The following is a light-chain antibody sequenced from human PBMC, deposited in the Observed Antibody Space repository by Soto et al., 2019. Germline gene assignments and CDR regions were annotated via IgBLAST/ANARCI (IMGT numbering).Light chain of an antibody. V-gene: IGLV4-69*01. CDR1: SGHSSYA. CDR2: LSSDGSH. Sequence: QSARTQSPSASASLGASVKLTCTLSSGHSSYAIAWHQQQPEKGPRYLMKLSSDGSHSKGDGIPDRFSGSSSGAERYLTISSLQSEDEADYYCQTWDTGARVVFGGGTKLTVL. CDR3: QTWDTGARVV. J-gene: IGLJ2*01.